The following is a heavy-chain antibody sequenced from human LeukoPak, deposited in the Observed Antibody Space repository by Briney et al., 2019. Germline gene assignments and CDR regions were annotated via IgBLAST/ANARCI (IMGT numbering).Heavy chain of an antibody. V-gene: IGHV1-18*01. CDR1: GYTFTSYG. J-gene: IGHJ3*02. D-gene: IGHD3-10*01. CDR3: ARGSSLRDAFDI. Sequence: ASVKVSCKAAGYTFTSYGISWVRQAPGQGLEWMGWISAYNGNTNYAQKLQGRVTMTTDTSTSTAYMELRSLRSDATAVYYCARGSSLRDAFDIWGQGTMVTVSS. CDR2: ISAYNGNT.